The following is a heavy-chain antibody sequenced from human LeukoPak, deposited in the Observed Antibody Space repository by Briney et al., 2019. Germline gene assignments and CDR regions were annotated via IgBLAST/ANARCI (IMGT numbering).Heavy chain of an antibody. CDR2: ISGGGGST. D-gene: IGHD4-17*01. J-gene: IGHJ4*02. Sequence: PAGSLRLSCAASGFTFSSYGMSWVRQAPGKGLEWVSAISGGGGSTYYADSVKGRFTISRDNSKNTLYLQMNSLRAEDTAVYYCAKFETTVTTSFAYWGQGTLVTVSS. V-gene: IGHV3-23*01. CDR1: GFTFSSYG. CDR3: AKFETTVTTSFAY.